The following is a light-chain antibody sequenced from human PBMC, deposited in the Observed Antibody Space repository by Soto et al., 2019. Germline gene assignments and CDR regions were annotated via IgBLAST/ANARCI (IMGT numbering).Light chain of an antibody. CDR1: SSDVGGDNY. CDR3: RSYAGSNNFA. J-gene: IGLJ1*01. Sequence: LTHPPSAYSSPRQSVTISYTGTSSDVGGDNYVSWYQQHPGKAPKLMIYEVSKRPSGVPDRFSGSKSGDTASLTVSGLQSEDEPDYYFRSYAGSNNFAFRTGTKVPVL. V-gene: IGLV2-8*02. CDR2: EVS.